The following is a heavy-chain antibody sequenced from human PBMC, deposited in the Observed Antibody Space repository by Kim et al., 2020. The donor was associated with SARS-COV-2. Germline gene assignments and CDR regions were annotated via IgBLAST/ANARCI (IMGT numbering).Heavy chain of an antibody. J-gene: IGHJ4*02. CDR3: ARVSGYCTNGVCYRYFDY. CDR2: IYYSGST. CDR1: GGSISSYY. D-gene: IGHD2-8*01. Sequence: SETLSLTCTVSGGSISSYYWSWIRQPPGKGLEWIGYIYYSGSTNYNPSLKSRVTISVDTSKNQFSLKLSSVTAADTAVYYCARVSGYCTNGVCYRYFDYWGQGTLVTVSS. V-gene: IGHV4-59*13.